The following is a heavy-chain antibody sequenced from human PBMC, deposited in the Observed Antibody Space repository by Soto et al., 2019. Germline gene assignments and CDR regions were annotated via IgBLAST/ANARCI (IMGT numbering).Heavy chain of an antibody. D-gene: IGHD2-21*01. V-gene: IGHV1-69*02. CDR2: IIPVLGVA. CDR1: GVTFSSYT. Sequence: QVQLVQSGAEVRKPGSSVKVSCKASGVTFSSYTISWVRQGPGQGLEWMGRIIPVLGVANYAPKFHGRLTIIADEPTSTVYIDLSSLRSEDTAMYYSSWLINGDSGVSDFWGQGTVITVSS. CDR3: SWLINGDSGVSDF. J-gene: IGHJ3*01.